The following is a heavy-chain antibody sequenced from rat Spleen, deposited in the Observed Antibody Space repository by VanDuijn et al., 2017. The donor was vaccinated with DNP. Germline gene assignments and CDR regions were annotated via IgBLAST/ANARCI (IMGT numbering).Heavy chain of an antibody. CDR1: EFNFNDYW. Sequence: EVKLVESGGGLVQPGRSLQLSCAASEFNFNDYWMGWVRQAPGKGLEWIGQINKDSSTINYNPSLKDKFTISRDNAQNTLYLQMSKLGSEDTAIYHCTKGPNYGGDSDFFDYWGQGVMVTVSS. CDR2: INKDSSTI. J-gene: IGHJ2*01. CDR3: TKGPNYGGDSDFFDY. V-gene: IGHV4-2*01. D-gene: IGHD1-11*01.